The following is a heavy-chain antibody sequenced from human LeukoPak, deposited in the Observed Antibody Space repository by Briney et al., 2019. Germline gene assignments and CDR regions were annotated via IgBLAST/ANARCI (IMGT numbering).Heavy chain of an antibody. CDR3: ATPYYYDSSGYYYFDY. J-gene: IGHJ4*02. CDR2: IIPIFGTA. D-gene: IGHD3-22*01. V-gene: IGHV1-69*05. CDR1: GGTFSSYA. Sequence: SVKVSCKASGGTFSSYAISWARQAPGQGLEWMGGIIPIFGTANYAQKFQGRVTITTDESTSTAYMELSSLRSEDTAVYYCATPYYYDSSGYYYFDYWGQGTLVTVSS.